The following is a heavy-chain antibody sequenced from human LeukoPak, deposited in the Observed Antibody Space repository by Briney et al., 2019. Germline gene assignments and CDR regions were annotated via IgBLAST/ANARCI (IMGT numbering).Heavy chain of an antibody. Sequence: SETLSLTCAVYGGSFSGYYWSWIRQPPGKGLEWIGEINHSGSTNYNPSLKSRVTISVDTSKNQFSLKLSSVTAADTAVYYCARGRLGTMFRGGYYYYGMDVWGQGTTVTVYS. V-gene: IGHV4-34*01. J-gene: IGHJ6*02. CDR3: ARGRLGTMFRGGYYYYGMDV. CDR1: GGSFSGYY. D-gene: IGHD3-10*01. CDR2: INHSGST.